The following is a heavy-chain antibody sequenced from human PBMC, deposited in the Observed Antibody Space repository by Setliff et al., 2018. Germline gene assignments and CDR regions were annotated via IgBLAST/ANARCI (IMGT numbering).Heavy chain of an antibody. CDR2: IYTDGTT. J-gene: IGHJ3*02. CDR1: GYSISSGHF. Sequence: PSETLSLTCGVSGYSISSGHFWGWIRQPPGKGLEWIGRIYTDGTTNYNPSLKSRVTISVDTSKNQFSLKLNSVTAADTAVYYCARRWNFGPYGSGIHDAFDMWGQGTMVTVSS. CDR3: ARRWNFGPYGSGIHDAFDM. D-gene: IGHD3-10*01. V-gene: IGHV4-38-2*01.